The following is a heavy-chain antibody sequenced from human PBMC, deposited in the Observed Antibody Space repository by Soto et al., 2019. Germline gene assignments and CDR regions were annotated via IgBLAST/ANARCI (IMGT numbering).Heavy chain of an antibody. D-gene: IGHD5-12*01. Sequence: QVQLQESGPGLLKPSETLSLTCTVSGGSISSGYWSWLRQSPGEGLEWIGHISNTGTTNYSPSLKSRVFMSVATSKTQISLRVRSVNAADTAVYYCPRGTRSNRGYAPDSYLALWGRGTLVTVSS. V-gene: IGHV4-59*01. CDR2: ISNTGTT. CDR1: GGSISSGY. CDR3: PRGTRSNRGYAPDSYLAL. J-gene: IGHJ2*01.